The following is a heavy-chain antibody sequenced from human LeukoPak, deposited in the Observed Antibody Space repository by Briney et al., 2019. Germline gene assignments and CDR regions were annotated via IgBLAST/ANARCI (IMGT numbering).Heavy chain of an antibody. CDR1: GFTFSSYA. Sequence: SGGSLRLSCAASGFTFSSYAMSWVRQAPGKGLEWVSAISGSGGRTYYADSVKRQFTISRDNSKNALYLQMNSLRAEDTAVYYFAKVIFGVVMGRDAFDIWGQGTMVTVSS. CDR3: AKVIFGVVMGRDAFDI. D-gene: IGHD3-3*01. V-gene: IGHV3-23*01. J-gene: IGHJ3*02. CDR2: ISGSGGRT.